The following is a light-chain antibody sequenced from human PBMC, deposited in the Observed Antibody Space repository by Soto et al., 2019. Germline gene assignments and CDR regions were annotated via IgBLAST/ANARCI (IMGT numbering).Light chain of an antibody. V-gene: IGKV1-39*01. CDR2: GAS. CDR3: QQGYSSPAT. J-gene: IGKJ5*01. Sequence: DIQMTQSPSVLSASVGDRVTITCRASQSIGKHLNWYQQKPGKAPKFLIYGASTLQSGAPSRFTGSGSGTDFTLTVNSLQAEDFATYYCQQGYSSPATFGQGTRLEIK. CDR1: QSIGKH.